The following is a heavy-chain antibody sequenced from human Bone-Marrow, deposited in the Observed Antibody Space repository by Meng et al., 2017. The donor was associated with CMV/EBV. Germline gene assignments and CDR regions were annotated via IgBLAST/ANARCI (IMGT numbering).Heavy chain of an antibody. V-gene: IGHV3-21*01. Sequence: GESLKISCAASGFTVSSNEMSWVRQAPGKGLEWVSSISSSSSYIYYADSVKGRFTISRDNAKNSLYLQMNSLRAEDTAVYYCARDGKWELLFHFDYWGQGTLVTVSS. J-gene: IGHJ4*02. CDR2: ISSSSSYI. D-gene: IGHD1-26*01. CDR1: GFTVSSNE. CDR3: ARDGKWELLFHFDY.